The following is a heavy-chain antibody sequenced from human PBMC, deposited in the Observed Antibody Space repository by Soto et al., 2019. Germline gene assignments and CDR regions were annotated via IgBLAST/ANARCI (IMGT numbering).Heavy chain of an antibody. CDR2: IYPGDSDV. CDR3: AASIFYYGMDV. CDR1: GYSFISYW. J-gene: IGHJ6*02. V-gene: IGHV5-51*01. Sequence: PGESLKISCKGSGYSFISYWIGWVRQMPGKGLEWMGIIYPGDSDVRYSPSFRGQVTISADKSITTTYLQWSSLKASDTAIYYCAASIFYYGMDVWGQGTTVTVSS.